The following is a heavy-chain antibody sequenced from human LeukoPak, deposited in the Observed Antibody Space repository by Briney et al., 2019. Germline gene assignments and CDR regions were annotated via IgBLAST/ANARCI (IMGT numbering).Heavy chain of an antibody. J-gene: IGHJ4*02. D-gene: IGHD5-24*01. CDR2: INHSGST. V-gene: IGHV4-34*01. CDR3: ARGAIRPGY. CDR1: GGSFSGYY. Sequence: SETLSLTCAVYGGSFSGYYWSWIRQPPGKGLEWIGEINHSGSTNYNPSLKSRVTISVDTSKNQFSLKLSSVTAADTAVYYCARGAIRPGYWRQGTLVTVSS.